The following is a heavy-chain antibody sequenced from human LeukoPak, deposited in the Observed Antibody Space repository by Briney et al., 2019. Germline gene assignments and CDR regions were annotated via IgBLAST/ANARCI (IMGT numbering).Heavy chain of an antibody. CDR3: NAVDYGGNVDDAFDI. J-gene: IGHJ3*02. CDR1: GGSISSYY. Sequence: SETLSLTCTVSGGSISSYYSSRIRHPPGKGLEWIGYIYYSGSTNYNPSLKSRVTISVDTSNTQFSLELSSVTAADTAWSHSNAVDYGGNVDDAFDIWAQGTMVTVSS. D-gene: IGHD4-23*01. V-gene: IGHV4-59*01. CDR2: IYYSGST.